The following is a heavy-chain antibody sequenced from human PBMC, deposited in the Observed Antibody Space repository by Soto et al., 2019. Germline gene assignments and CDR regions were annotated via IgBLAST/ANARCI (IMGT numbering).Heavy chain of an antibody. CDR2: IYYSGTT. V-gene: IGHV4-39*01. J-gene: IGHJ4*02. CDR3: ARHFSVDYFDY. Sequence: SETLSLTCTVSGVSISSGGYFWAWIRQPPGKGLEWIGSIYYSGTTYYNPSLKSRVTISVDTSKNQFSLKLSSVTAADTAVYYCARHFSVDYFDYGAQGALVTVSS. CDR1: GVSISSGGYF.